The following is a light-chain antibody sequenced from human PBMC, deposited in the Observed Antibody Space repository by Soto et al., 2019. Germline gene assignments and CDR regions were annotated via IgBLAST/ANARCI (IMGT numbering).Light chain of an antibody. V-gene: IGKV3-15*01. CDR1: QPVSNN. J-gene: IGKJ5*01. Sequence: EIVLTQSAGTLSLSPGERSTLSCRPSQPVSNNWLAWFQQKPGQAPRPXIXGASTRATGIPARFSGSGSETDFTLTISRLQYEDSAVYYCQQYHNWPPITFGQGTRLEIK. CDR2: GAS. CDR3: QQYHNWPPIT.